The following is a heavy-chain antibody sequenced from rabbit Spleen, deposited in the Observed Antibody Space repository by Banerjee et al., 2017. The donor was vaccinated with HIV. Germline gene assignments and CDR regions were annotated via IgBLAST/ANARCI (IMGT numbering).Heavy chain of an antibody. J-gene: IGHJ4*01. V-gene: IGHV1S47*01. CDR1: GFDFSSDA. CDR2: IYNGDGST. D-gene: IGHD2-1*01. CDR3: VRDRADIGGDYGPYYFDF. Sequence: EESGGGLVQPEGSLTLTCKASGFDFSSDAMCWVRQAPGKGPEWIACIYNGDGSTYYASWVNGRFTISKTSSTTVTLQMTSLTAADTATYFCVRDRADIGGDYGPYYFDFWGPGTLVTVS.